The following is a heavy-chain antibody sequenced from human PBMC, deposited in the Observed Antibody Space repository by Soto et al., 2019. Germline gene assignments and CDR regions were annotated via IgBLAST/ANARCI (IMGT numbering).Heavy chain of an antibody. Sequence: PVGSLRLSCAASGFTFSSYAMSWVRQAPGKGLEWVSAISGSGGSTYYADSVKGRFTISRDNSKNTLYLQMNSLRAEDTAVYYCAKKVGYSGSYIGYWGQGTLVTVSS. CDR1: GFTFSSYA. CDR3: AKKVGYSGSYIGY. D-gene: IGHD1-26*01. CDR2: ISGSGGST. J-gene: IGHJ4*02. V-gene: IGHV3-23*01.